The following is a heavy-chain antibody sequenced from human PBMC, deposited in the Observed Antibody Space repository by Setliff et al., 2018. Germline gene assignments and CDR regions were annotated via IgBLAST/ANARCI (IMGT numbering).Heavy chain of an antibody. CDR2: INVSGGSA. D-gene: IGHD2-21*01. Sequence: ASVKVSCKTSGYSFISYYMYWVRQAPGQGLEWMGIINVSGGSASYAQKFQGRVTFTRDTSTSTLYMELSSLISEDTAVYYCARAQVVFAISAPAWYFEIWGRGTQVTVSS. CDR3: ARAQVVFAISAPAWYFEI. J-gene: IGHJ2*01. V-gene: IGHV1-46*01. CDR1: GYSFISYY.